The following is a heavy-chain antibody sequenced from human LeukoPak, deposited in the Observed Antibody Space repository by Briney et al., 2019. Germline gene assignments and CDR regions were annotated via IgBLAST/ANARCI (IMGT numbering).Heavy chain of an antibody. D-gene: IGHD2-21*02. CDR1: GFTFDDYA. J-gene: IGHJ4*02. V-gene: IGHV3-43*02. CDR3: AKGHQAYCGGDCYSGPDY. CDR2: ISGDGGST. Sequence: PGGSLRLSCAASGFTFDDYAMHWVRQAPGKGLEWVSLISGDGGSTYYAGSVKGRFTISRDNSKNSLYLQMNSLRTEDTALYYCAKGHQAYCGGDCYSGPDYWGQGTLVTVSS.